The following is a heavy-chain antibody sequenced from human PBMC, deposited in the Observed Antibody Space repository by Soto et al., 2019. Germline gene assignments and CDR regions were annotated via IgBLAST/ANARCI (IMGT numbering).Heavy chain of an antibody. J-gene: IGHJ6*02. CDR2: IIPIFGTA. D-gene: IGHD6-6*01. CDR3: ARVQPYSSSSYYYGMAV. CDR1: GGTFSSYA. V-gene: IGHV1-69*06. Sequence: SVKVSCKASGGTFSSYAISWVRQAPGQGLEWMGGIIPIFGTANYAQKFQGRVTITADKSTSTAYMELSSLRSEDTAVYYCARVQPYSSSSYYYGMAVWGQGTTVTVSS.